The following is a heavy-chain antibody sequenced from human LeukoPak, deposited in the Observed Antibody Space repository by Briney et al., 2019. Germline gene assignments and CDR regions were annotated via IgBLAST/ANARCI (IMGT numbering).Heavy chain of an antibody. V-gene: IGHV3-23*01. CDR1: GFTFSSYA. CDR3: AKNLSCTNDICHGDFDY. J-gene: IGHJ4*02. CDR2: ISGDGGST. D-gene: IGHD2-8*01. Sequence: PGGSLRLSCAASGFTFSSYAVSWVRQAPGKGLEWVSRISGDGGSTYSADSVKGRFIISRDNSKNTLYLQMNSLRAEDTALYYCAKNLSCTNDICHGDFDYWGQGTLVTVSS.